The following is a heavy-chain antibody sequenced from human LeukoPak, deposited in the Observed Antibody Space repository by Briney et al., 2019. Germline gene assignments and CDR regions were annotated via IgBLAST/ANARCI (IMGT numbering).Heavy chain of an antibody. Sequence: GGSLRLSCAASGFTFSSYWMSWVRQAPGKGLEWVANIKQDGSERYYVDSVKGRFTISRDNAKNSLYLQMNSLRAEDTAVYYCARGSGPDAFDIWGQGTMVTVSS. CDR3: ARGSGPDAFDI. CDR1: GFTFSSYW. D-gene: IGHD1-26*01. CDR2: IKQDGSER. V-gene: IGHV3-7*01. J-gene: IGHJ3*02.